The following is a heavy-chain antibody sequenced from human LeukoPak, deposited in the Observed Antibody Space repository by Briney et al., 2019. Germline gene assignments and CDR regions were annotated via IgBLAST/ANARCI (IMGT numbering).Heavy chain of an antibody. Sequence: GGSLRLSCAASGFTFSSYWMSWVRQAPGKGLEWVANIKQDGSEKYYVDSVKGRFTISRDNAKNSLYLQMNSLRAEDTAVYYCARNKYYYDSSGEEDYWGQGTLVTVSS. V-gene: IGHV3-7*01. CDR3: ARNKYYYDSSGEEDY. D-gene: IGHD3-22*01. J-gene: IGHJ4*02. CDR1: GFTFSSYW. CDR2: IKQDGSEK.